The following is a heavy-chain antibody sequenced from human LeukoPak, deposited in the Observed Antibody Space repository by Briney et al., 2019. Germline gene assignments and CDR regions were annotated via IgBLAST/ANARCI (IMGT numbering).Heavy chain of an antibody. CDR2: IYYSGST. V-gene: IGHV4-39*01. CDR1: GRSISSISYY. CDR3: GRGGSYYF. J-gene: IGHJ4*02. Sequence: SQTLSLTCTVSGRSISSISYYWGWIRQPPGKGLEWIGSIYYSGSTYYNPSLKSRVTISIDTCKNQFSLKLSSVTAADTAVYYCGRGGSYYFWGQGTLVTVSS. D-gene: IGHD3-10*01.